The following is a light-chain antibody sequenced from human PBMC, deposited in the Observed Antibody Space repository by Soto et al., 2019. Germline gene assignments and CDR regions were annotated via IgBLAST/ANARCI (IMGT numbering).Light chain of an antibody. J-gene: IGKJ2*01. CDR1: QSISVH. V-gene: IGKV1-39*01. Sequence: DIQMTQSPSSLSASVGDTVTITCRASQSISVHLNCYQHTPGKVPKLLIYAASYLQSGVPSRLSASGSVTDFALTICSLQPEDFATHVCHQSYITPNTFGQGNKLEIK. CDR3: HQSYITPNT. CDR2: AAS.